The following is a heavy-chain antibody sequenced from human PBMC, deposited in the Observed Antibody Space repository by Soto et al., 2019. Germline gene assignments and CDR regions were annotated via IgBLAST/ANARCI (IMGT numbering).Heavy chain of an antibody. Sequence: SETLSLTCAVYCGSFSGYYWSWIRQPPGKGLECIGEINHSGSTNYNPSLKSRVTISVDTSKNQFSLKLSSVTAADTAVYYCAREGRYYDFWSGYYTGTARRPGCNYMDVWGKGTTVTVSS. V-gene: IGHV4-34*01. CDR1: CGSFSGYY. J-gene: IGHJ6*03. D-gene: IGHD3-3*01. CDR2: INHSGST. CDR3: AREGRYYDFWSGYYTGTARRPGCNYMDV.